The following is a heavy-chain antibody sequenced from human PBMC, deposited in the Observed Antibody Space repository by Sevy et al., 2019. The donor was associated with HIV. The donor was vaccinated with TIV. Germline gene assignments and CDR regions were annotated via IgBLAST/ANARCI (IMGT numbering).Heavy chain of an antibody. CDR1: GFTFSSYW. D-gene: IGHD3-22*01. V-gene: IGHV3-7*01. J-gene: IGHJ4*02. Sequence: GGSLRLSCAASGFTFSSYWMTWVRQAPGKGLEWVANIKQDMSEKYYADSVKGRFTISRDNARNSLYLQMESLRAEDXXXXYXARAQQVTMLVVIGGLYFDFWGQGTLVTVSS. CDR2: IKQDMSEK. CDR3: ARAQQVTMLVVIGGLYFDF.